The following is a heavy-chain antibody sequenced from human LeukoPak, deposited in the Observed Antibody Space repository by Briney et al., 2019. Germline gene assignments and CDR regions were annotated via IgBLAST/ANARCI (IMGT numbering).Heavy chain of an antibody. CDR3: ARRYTSGETFEY. Sequence: GESLKISCKGAGYTFTSYWIGWVRPMPGKGLGWMGIIYPGDSDTRYNPSFQGQVTISADKSTSTAYLQWSSLKASDTAMYYCARRYTSGETFEYWGQGTLVTVSS. CDR1: GYTFTSYW. J-gene: IGHJ4*02. D-gene: IGHD6-19*01. CDR2: IYPGDSDT. V-gene: IGHV5-51*01.